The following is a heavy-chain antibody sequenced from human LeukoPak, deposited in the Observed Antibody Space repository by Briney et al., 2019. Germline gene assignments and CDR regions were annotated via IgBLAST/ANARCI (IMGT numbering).Heavy chain of an antibody. V-gene: IGHV3-23*01. J-gene: IGHJ4*02. D-gene: IGHD2-2*01. CDR2: ISGSGDST. Sequence: GGSLRLSCATSGFTFTKYAVNWVRQGPGKGLEWVSAISGSGDSTFYADSVKGRFTVSRDNSRNIVFLEMSSLGADDTAMYYCAKDKWGYIVVVPAAADYWGQGTLVTVSS. CDR3: AKDKWGYIVVVPAAADY. CDR1: GFTFTKYA.